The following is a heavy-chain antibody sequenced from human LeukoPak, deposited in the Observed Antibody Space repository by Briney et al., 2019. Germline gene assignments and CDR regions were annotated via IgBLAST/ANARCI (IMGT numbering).Heavy chain of an antibody. D-gene: IGHD3-22*01. V-gene: IGHV3-30*02. Sequence: GGSLRLSCVASGFTFSNYGMPSVRQAPGKGLEWVAIVRYDGSKKYYADSVKGRFTISRDNSKNTLYLQMNSLRVEDTAVYYCARDGYDTNGYYYALYWGQGTLVTVSS. CDR1: GFTFSNYG. CDR3: ARDGYDTNGYYYALY. J-gene: IGHJ4*02. CDR2: VRYDGSKK.